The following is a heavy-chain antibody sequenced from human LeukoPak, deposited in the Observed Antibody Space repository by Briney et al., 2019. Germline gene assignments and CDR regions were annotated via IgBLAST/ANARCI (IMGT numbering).Heavy chain of an antibody. V-gene: IGHV4-59*01. CDR1: GGSISTYY. CDR3: ARVWGVTDFYDNRGAFDI. Sequence: NPSETLSLTCTVSGGSISTYYWSWIRQPPGKGLEWIGYIYYSGSTNYNPSLKSRVTISVDTSKNQFSLKLCSVTAADTAVYYCARVWGVTDFYDNRGAFDIWGQGTMVTVSS. J-gene: IGHJ3*02. CDR2: IYYSGST. D-gene: IGHD3-22*01.